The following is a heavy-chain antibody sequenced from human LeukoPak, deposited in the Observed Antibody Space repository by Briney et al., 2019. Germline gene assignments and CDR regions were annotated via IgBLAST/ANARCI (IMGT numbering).Heavy chain of an antibody. CDR3: ARGRYYFDY. CDR1: GGSISSSSYY. V-gene: IGHV4-39*07. Sequence: SETLSLTCTVSGGSISSSSYYWGWIRQPPGKGLEWIGSIYYSGSTYYNPSLKSRVTISVDTSKNQFSLKLSSVTAADTAVYYCARGRYYFDYWGQGTLVTVSP. CDR2: IYYSGST. J-gene: IGHJ4*02.